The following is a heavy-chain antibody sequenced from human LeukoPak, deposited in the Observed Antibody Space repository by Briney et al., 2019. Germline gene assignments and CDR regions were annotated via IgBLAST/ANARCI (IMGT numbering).Heavy chain of an antibody. CDR1: GGSISSYY. CDR2: IYTSGST. Sequence: SETLSLTCTVSGGSISSYYWSWIRQPAGKGLEWIGRIYTSGSTNINPSLTSRVTMSVDTSKNQFSLKLSSVTDADTAVYYCARAADYYDSSGYRTTADYWGQGTLVTVSS. CDR3: ARAADYYDSSGYRTTADY. J-gene: IGHJ4*02. V-gene: IGHV4-4*07. D-gene: IGHD3-22*01.